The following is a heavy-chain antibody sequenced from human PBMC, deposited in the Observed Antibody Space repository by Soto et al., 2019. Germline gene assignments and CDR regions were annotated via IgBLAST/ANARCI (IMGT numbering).Heavy chain of an antibody. D-gene: IGHD5-12*01. Sequence: EVQLVESGGGLVQPGGSLRLSCAASGFTFSSYWMHWVRQAPGKGLVWVSRINSDGSSTTYADSVKGRFTISRDNAKNTLYLQMNSLIAEDTAVYYCVRVPTGGYAFSLDDCWGEGTLVSVSS. CDR2: INSDGSST. CDR3: VRVPTGGYAFSLDDC. CDR1: GFTFSSYW. J-gene: IGHJ4*02. V-gene: IGHV3-74*01.